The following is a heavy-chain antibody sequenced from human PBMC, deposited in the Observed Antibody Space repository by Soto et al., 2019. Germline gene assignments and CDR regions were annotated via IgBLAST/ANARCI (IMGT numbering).Heavy chain of an antibody. J-gene: IGHJ6*02. D-gene: IGHD3-3*01. CDR1: GYTFTSYY. V-gene: IGHV1-46*01. CDR2: INPSGGST. CDR3: ARDGVRNAYYDFWSGSPNYYYGMDV. Sequence: ASVKVSCKASGYTFTSYYMHWVRQAPGQGLEWMGIINPSGGSTSYAQKFQGRVTMTRDTSTSTVYMELSSLRSEDTAVYYCARDGVRNAYYDFWSGSPNYYYGMDVWGQGTTVTVSS.